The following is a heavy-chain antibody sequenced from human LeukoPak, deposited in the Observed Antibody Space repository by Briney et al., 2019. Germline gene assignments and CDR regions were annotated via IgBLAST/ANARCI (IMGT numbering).Heavy chain of an antibody. CDR3: ARASSSIVVGDY. J-gene: IGHJ4*02. CDR1: GYTFTSYY. V-gene: IGHV1-46*01. Sequence: GASVKVSCKASGYTFTSYYMHWVRQAPGQGLEWMGIINPSGGSTSYAQKFQGRVTMTRGMSTSTVYMELSSLRSEDTAVYYCARASSSIVVGDYWGQGTLVTVSS. CDR2: INPSGGST. D-gene: IGHD3-22*01.